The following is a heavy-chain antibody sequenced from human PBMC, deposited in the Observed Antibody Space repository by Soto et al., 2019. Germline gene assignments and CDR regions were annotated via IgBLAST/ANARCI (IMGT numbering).Heavy chain of an antibody. D-gene: IGHD6-19*01. Sequence: QVQLQESGPGLVKPSETLSLTCTVSGGSISSYYWSWIRQPPGKGLEWFGYIYYSGSTNYNPSLKSRVTISVDTAKNQFSLKLSSVTAADTAVYYCARESGASGWYYFDYWGQGTLVTVSS. CDR3: ARESGASGWYYFDY. CDR1: GGSISSYY. V-gene: IGHV4-59*01. J-gene: IGHJ4*02. CDR2: IYYSGST.